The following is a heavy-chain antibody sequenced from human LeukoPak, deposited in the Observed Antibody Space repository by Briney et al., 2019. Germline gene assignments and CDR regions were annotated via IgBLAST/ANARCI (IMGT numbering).Heavy chain of an antibody. J-gene: IGHJ3*02. CDR3: ARALYSSGWTHAFDI. Sequence: GGSLRLSCAASGFTFSSYAMSWVRQAPGKGLEWVSAISGSGGSTYYADSVKGRFTISRDNSKNTLYLQMNSLRAEDTAVYYCARALYSSGWTHAFDIWGQGTMVTVSS. CDR1: GFTFSSYA. CDR2: ISGSGGST. V-gene: IGHV3-23*01. D-gene: IGHD6-19*01.